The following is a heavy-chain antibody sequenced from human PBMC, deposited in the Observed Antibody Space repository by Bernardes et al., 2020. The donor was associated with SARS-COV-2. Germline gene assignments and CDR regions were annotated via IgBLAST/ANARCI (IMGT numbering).Heavy chain of an antibody. CDR3: TTGAEIYYDSSGFSYCFDF. CDR1: GFTFSNAW. V-gene: IGHV3-15*07. J-gene: IGHJ4*01. CDR2: IKRKTDGGTT. Sequence: GGSLRLSCAASGFTFSNAWMNWVRQAPGKGLEWVGHIKRKTDGGTTDYAAPVKGRITISGDGSKNTVYLHMNSLKIEDTAVYYCTTGAEIYYDSSGFSYCFDFWG. D-gene: IGHD3-22*01.